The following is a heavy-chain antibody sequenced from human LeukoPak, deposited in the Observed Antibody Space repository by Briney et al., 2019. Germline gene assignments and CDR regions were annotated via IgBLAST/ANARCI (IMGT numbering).Heavy chain of an antibody. CDR2: IYTSGST. CDR1: GGSISSYY. D-gene: IGHD2-8*01. CDR3: ARNGVGNQLYYFDY. J-gene: IGHJ4*02. V-gene: IGHV4-4*07. Sequence: PSETLSLTCTVSGGSISSYYWSWIRQPAGKELEWIGRIYTSGSTNYNPSLKSRVTMSVDTSKNQFSLKLSSVTAADTAVYYCARNGVGNQLYYFDYWGQGTLVTVSS.